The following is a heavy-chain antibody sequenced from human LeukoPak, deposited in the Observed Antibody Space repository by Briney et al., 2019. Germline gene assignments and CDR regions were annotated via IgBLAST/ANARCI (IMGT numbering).Heavy chain of an antibody. CDR1: GFTFRSCW. CDR2: INSDGRST. V-gene: IGHV3-74*01. J-gene: IGHJ4*02. D-gene: IGHD3-22*01. Sequence: GGSLRLFCAASGFTFRSCWMHWARHAPGKGLVWVARINSDGRSTSYADSVKGRFTISRDNAKNTQYLQMNSLKAEDTAVYYCARADYYYDGSGYYDWGQGTLVTVSS. CDR3: ARADYYYDGSGYYD.